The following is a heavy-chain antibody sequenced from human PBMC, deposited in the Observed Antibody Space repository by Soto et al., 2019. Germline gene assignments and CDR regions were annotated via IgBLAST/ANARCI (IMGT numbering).Heavy chain of an antibody. CDR2: IYKSATT. Sequence: PSETLSLTCSVSGDSISSVDYFWAWVRQPPGQALEYIGYIYKSATTYYNPSFESRVAISLDTSKSQFSLNVTSLTAADTAVYFCARGRYCLPGRCFPNWFDSWGQGTLVTVS. CDR3: ARGRYCLPGRCFPNWFDS. V-gene: IGHV4-30-4*01. CDR1: GDSISSVDYF. D-gene: IGHD2-15*01. J-gene: IGHJ5*01.